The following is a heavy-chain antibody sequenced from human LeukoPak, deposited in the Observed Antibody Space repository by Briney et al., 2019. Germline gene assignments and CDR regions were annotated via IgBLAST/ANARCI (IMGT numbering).Heavy chain of an antibody. J-gene: IGHJ3*02. CDR1: GFTFSSYG. CDR3: AKEGVVVVAYDAFDI. CDR2: IRYDGSNK. Sequence: GGSLRLPCAASGFTFSSYGMHWVRQAPGKGLEWVAFIRYDGSNKYYADSVKGRFTISRDNSKNTLYLQMNSLRAEDTAVYYCAKEGVVVVAYDAFDIWGQGTMVTVSS. D-gene: IGHD3-22*01. V-gene: IGHV3-30*02.